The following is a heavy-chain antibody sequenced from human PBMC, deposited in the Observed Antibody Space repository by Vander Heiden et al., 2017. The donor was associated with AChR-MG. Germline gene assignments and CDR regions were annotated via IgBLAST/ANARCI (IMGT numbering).Heavy chain of an antibody. CDR2: FDPEDGET. D-gene: IGHD3-22*01. CDR1: GYTLSEVS. CDR3: ATVPADDDGNYRGDWYFDL. J-gene: IGHJ2*01. Sequence: QVHLGQSGAEVKKPGASVQVSCKVSGYTLSEVSIHWGRQAPGKGLEWMGGFDPEDGETSDAQKFQGRVTMSEDTSTDTAYMEVRSLRSEDTAVDYCATVPADDDGNYRGDWYFDLWGRGTLVTVSS. V-gene: IGHV1-24*01.